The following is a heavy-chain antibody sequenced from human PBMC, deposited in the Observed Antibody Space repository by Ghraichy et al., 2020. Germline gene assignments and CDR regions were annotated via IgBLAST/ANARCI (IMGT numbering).Heavy chain of an antibody. D-gene: IGHD1-26*01. J-gene: IGHJ4*02. CDR3: AGDSVSSIDYFDY. Sequence: GGSLRLSCQGSGFTFSSFSMNWIRQAPGKGLEWVSSISRSGTDIDYADSVRGRLTISRENAKNSLSRQMNSLRAEDTAVYYCAGDSVSSIDYFDYWGQGTLVTVSS. V-gene: IGHV3-21*01. CDR2: ISRSGTDI. CDR1: GFTFSSFS.